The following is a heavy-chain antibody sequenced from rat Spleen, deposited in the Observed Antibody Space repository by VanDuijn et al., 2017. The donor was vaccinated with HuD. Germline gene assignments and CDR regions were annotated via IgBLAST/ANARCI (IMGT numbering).Heavy chain of an antibody. V-gene: IGHV5-25*01. CDR1: GFTFSDYY. J-gene: IGHJ4*01. Sequence: EVQLVESDGGLVQPGRSLKLSCAVSGFTFSDYYMAWVRQAPTKGLEWVATISTGGSNTYYRDSVKGRFTISRDNAKSTLYRQMDSLRFEDTATYYCARPHSSHYVMDAWGQGASVTVSS. D-gene: IGHD1-8*01. CDR2: ISTGGSNT. CDR3: ARPHSSHYVMDA.